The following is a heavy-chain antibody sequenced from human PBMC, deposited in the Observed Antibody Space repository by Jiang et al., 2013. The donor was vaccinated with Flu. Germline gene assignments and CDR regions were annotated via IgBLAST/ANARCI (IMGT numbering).Heavy chain of an antibody. CDR3: ARVNCSGGSCYSSPDWFDP. Sequence: GAEVKKPGSSVKVSCKASGGTFSSYAISWVRQAPGQGLEWMGRIIPILGIANYAQKFQGRVTITADKSTSTAYMELSSLRSEDTAVYYCARVNCSGGSCYSSPDWFDPWGQGTLVTVSS. CDR2: IIPILGIA. CDR1: GGTFSSYA. D-gene: IGHD2-15*01. J-gene: IGHJ5*02. V-gene: IGHV1-69*04.